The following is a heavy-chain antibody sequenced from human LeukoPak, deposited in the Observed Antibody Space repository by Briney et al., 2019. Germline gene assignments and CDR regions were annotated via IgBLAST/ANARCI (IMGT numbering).Heavy chain of an antibody. V-gene: IGHV3-7*03. CDR3: ARDGPAAAGTNYYYGLDV. D-gene: IGHD6-13*01. J-gene: IGHJ6*02. CDR2: IKQDGSEK. CDR1: GFTFSSYW. Sequence: GGSLRLSCAASGFTFSSYWMSWVRKAPGKGLEWVANIKQDGSEKYYVDSVKGRFTISRDNAKNSLYLQMNSLRAEDTAVYYCARDGPAAAGTNYYYGLDVWGQGTTVTVSS.